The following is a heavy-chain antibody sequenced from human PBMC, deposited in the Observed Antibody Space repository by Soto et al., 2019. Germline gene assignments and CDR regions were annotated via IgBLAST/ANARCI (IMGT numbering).Heavy chain of an antibody. D-gene: IGHD3-3*01. CDR2: ISAYNGNT. CDR3: ARARLAGFLEWYEGFDY. J-gene: IGHJ4*02. V-gene: IGHV1-18*01. CDR1: GYTFTSYG. Sequence: ASVKVSCKASGYTFTSYGISWVRQAPGQGLEWMGWISAYNGNTNYAQKLQGRVTMTTDTSTSTAYMELRSLRSDDTAVYYCARARLAGFLEWYEGFDYWGQGTLVTVSS.